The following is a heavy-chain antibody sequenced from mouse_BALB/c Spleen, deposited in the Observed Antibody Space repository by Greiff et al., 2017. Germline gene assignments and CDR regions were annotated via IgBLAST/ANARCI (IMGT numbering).Heavy chain of an antibody. V-gene: IGHV5-12-1*01. D-gene: IGHD2-10*01. Sequence: EVQVVESGGGLVKPGGSLKLSCAASGFAFSSYDMSWVRQTPEKRLEWVAYISSGGGSTYYPDTVKGRFTISRDNAKNTLYLQMSSLKSEDTAMYYCARLSYYRFAYWGQGTLVTVSA. CDR1: GFAFSSYD. J-gene: IGHJ3*01. CDR2: ISSGGGST. CDR3: ARLSYYRFAY.